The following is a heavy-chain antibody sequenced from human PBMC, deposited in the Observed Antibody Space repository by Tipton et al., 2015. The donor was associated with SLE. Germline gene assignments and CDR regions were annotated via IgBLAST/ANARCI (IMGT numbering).Heavy chain of an antibody. CDR3: ARGGTGDGRNPFDP. CDR1: GGSISRYY. V-gene: IGHV4-59*12. J-gene: IGHJ5*02. D-gene: IGHD4-23*01. Sequence: TLSLTCTVSGGSISRYYWSWIRQPPGKRLEWIGYIHYSGRTSYNPSLKSRVTISVDTSKNRFSLKLTSVTAADTAVYYCARGGTGDGRNPFDPWGQGTLVTVSS. CDR2: IHYSGRT.